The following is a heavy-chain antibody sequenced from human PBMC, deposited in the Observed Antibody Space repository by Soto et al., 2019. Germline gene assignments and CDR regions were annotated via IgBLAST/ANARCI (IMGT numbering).Heavy chain of an antibody. J-gene: IGHJ4*02. D-gene: IGHD6-13*01. CDR3: ARDAAAGLNDY. CDR1: GYTFTSYG. Sequence: QVQLVQSGAEVKKPGASVKVSCKASGYTFTSYGISWVRQAPGQGLEWMGWISAYNGNTKYVQKFQGRVTMTTDTSTSTANMELRSLISDDTAVYYCARDAAAGLNDYWGQGTLVTVSS. CDR2: ISAYNGNT. V-gene: IGHV1-18*01.